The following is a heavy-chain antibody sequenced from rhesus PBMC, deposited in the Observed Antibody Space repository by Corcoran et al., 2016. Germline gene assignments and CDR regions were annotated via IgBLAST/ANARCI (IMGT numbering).Heavy chain of an antibody. CDR1: GGSISDDYY. V-gene: IGHV4-106*01. J-gene: IGHJ4*01. CDR2: IYGSGGGT. CDR3: ASEFVY. Sequence: QVQLQESGPGLVKPSETLSLTCAVSGGSISDDYYWSWIRPPPGKGLEWIGYIYGSGGGTTYNPSLKSRVTISKDASKNQFSLKLNSVTAADTAVYYCASEFVYWGQGVLVTVSS.